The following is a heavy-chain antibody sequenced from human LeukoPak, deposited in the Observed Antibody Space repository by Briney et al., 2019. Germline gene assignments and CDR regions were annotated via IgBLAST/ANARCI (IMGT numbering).Heavy chain of an antibody. CDR2: LFTSGSA. D-gene: IGHD3-3*01. Sequence: SETLSLTCAVYGGSFSGYYWSWIRQPAGKGLEWIGRLFTSGSANYNPSLTSRVTLSVDTSKNQFSLNLNSVTAADTAVYYCARGLRFSESQTKYFYYYYMDVWGKGTTVTVSS. J-gene: IGHJ6*03. V-gene: IGHV4-59*10. CDR3: ARGLRFSESQTKYFYYYYMDV. CDR1: GGSFSGYY.